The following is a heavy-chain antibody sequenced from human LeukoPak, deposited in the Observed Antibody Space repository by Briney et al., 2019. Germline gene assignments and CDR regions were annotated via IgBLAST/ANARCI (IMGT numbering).Heavy chain of an antibody. CDR3: ARERTWAYCGGDCKEDAFDI. CDR2: IYYSGST. Sequence: SETLSLTCTVSGGSISSYYWSWIRQSPGKGLEWIGYIYYSGSTNYNPSLKSRVTISVDTSKNQFSLKLSSVTAADTAVYYCARERTWAYCGGDCKEDAFDIWGQGTMVTVSS. CDR1: GGSISSYY. V-gene: IGHV4-59*01. D-gene: IGHD2-21*02. J-gene: IGHJ3*02.